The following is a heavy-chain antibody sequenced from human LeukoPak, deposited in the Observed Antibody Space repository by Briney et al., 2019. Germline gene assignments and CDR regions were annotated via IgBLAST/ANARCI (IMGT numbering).Heavy chain of an antibody. CDR2: IWYDGSNK. CDR3: ARGFSSGWYGGDAFDI. Sequence: GGSLRLSCAAYGFTFSSYDIHWVRQAPGKGLECVAVIWYDGSNKYYADSVKGRFTISRDNSKNTLYLQMNSLRAEDTAMYYCARGFSSGWYGGDAFDIWGQGTMVTVSS. D-gene: IGHD6-19*01. V-gene: IGHV3-33*01. J-gene: IGHJ3*02. CDR1: GFTFSSYD.